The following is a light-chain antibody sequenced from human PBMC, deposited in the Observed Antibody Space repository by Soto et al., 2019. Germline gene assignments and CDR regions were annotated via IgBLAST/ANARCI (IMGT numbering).Light chain of an antibody. J-gene: IGKJ1*01. Sequence: DIQMIQSPSALSASVGDRATITCRASQSISRRLAWYQQKPGKAPKLLIYDASSLESGVPAGFSGSGSGTHFTLTISSLQPDDFATYYCQQYSSYPSTFGQGTRVQIK. V-gene: IGKV1-5*01. CDR1: QSISRR. CDR2: DAS. CDR3: QQYSSYPST.